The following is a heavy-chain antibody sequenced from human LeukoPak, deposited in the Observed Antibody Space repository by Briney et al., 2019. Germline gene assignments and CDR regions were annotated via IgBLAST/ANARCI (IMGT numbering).Heavy chain of an antibody. J-gene: IGHJ4*02. CDR2: ISWNSGSI. CDR1: GFTFDDYA. Sequence: PGRSLRLSCAASGFTFDDYAMHWVRQAPGKGLEWVSGISWNSGSIGYADSVKGRFTISRDNAKNSLYLQMNSLRAEDTALYYCAKDIRDIVGVPAAIPFDYWGQGTLVTVSS. CDR3: AKDIRDIVGVPAAIPFDY. D-gene: IGHD2-2*01. V-gene: IGHV3-9*01.